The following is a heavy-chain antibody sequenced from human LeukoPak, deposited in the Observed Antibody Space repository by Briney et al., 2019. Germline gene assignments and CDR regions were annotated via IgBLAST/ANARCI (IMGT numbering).Heavy chain of an antibody. Sequence: PSETLSLTCTVSDDSIGDYYRGWIRQPPGEGLEWIGYFYNSGRSTFNPSLKSRVTISADTSKNHSSLKLNSVTTADTAVYYCTRGAGWLIDYWGQGILVTVSS. D-gene: IGHD3-16*01. CDR3: TRGAGWLIDY. CDR1: DDSIGDYY. J-gene: IGHJ4*02. CDR2: FYNSGRS. V-gene: IGHV4-59*01.